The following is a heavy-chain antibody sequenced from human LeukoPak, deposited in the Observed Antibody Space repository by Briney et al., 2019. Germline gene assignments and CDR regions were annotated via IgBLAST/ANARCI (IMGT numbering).Heavy chain of an antibody. CDR3: ARDAKYVWGNYRWFDP. J-gene: IGHJ5*02. D-gene: IGHD3-16*02. CDR1: GGSISSGGYY. Sequence: SQTLSLTCTVSGGSISSGGYYWSWIRQHPGKGLEWIGYMIYSGYTHYNPSLKSRVTISVDTSDNQFFLKLSSVTAADTAVYYCARDAKYVWGNYRWFDPWGQGILVTVSS. V-gene: IGHV4-31*03. CDR2: MIYSGYT.